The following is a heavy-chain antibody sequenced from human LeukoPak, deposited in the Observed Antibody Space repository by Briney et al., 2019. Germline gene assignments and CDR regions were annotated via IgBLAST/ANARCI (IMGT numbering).Heavy chain of an antibody. D-gene: IGHD5-12*01. CDR2: ISTSSSYI. J-gene: IGHJ4*02. CDR3: ARVEGNIVTTTEGYFDY. V-gene: IGHV3-21*01. CDR1: GFTFSSYG. Sequence: GGSLRLSCAASGFTFSSYGMNWVRQAPGKGLEWVSSISTSSSYIYYADSMKGRFTISRDNAKSSLYLQMNSLRAEDTAVYYCARVEGNIVTTTEGYFDYWSQGTLVTVSS.